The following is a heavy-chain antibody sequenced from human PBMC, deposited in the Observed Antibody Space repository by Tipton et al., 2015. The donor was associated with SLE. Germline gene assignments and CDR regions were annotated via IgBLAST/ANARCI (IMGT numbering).Heavy chain of an antibody. Sequence: SLRLSCAASGFTFSSYAMSWVRQVPGKGLEWVSAIRGSGSGTYYADSVKGRFTISRDDSKNTLYLQMSSLRAEDTAMYFCTRGPVGSGYYSSSDAFDFWGQGTMVTVSS. CDR1: GFTFSSYA. J-gene: IGHJ3*01. V-gene: IGHV3-23*01. CDR2: IRGSGSGT. CDR3: TRGPVGSGYYSSSDAFDF. D-gene: IGHD3-22*01.